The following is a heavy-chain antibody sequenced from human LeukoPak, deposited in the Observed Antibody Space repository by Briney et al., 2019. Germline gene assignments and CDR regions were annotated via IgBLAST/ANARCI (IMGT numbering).Heavy chain of an antibody. CDR1: GYSISSSNW. V-gene: IGHV4-28*05. J-gene: IGHJ3*02. Sequence: SETLSLTCAVSGYSISSSNWWGWIRQPPGKGLEWIGYIYYSGSIYYNPSLKSRVTMSVDTSKNQFSLKLSSVTAVDTAVYYCARTQGYYDSSGFAFDIWGQGTMVTVSS. CDR2: IYYSGSI. D-gene: IGHD3-22*01. CDR3: ARTQGYYDSSGFAFDI.